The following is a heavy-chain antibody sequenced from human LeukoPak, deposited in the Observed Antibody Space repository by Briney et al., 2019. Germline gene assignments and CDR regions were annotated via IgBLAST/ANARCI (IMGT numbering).Heavy chain of an antibody. CDR1: GFALRSYG. V-gene: IGHV3-23*01. D-gene: IGHD5-18*01. J-gene: IGHJ4*02. CDR2: IGDRGET. CDR3: AAGRFGYGWDS. Sequence: TGGSLRLSCAASGFALRSYGVNWVRQAPGKGLEWVSGIGDRGETNYADSVKGRFSISRDNSKNTVDLQMNSLRGDDTAVYYCAAGRFGYGWDSWGQGTLVTVSS.